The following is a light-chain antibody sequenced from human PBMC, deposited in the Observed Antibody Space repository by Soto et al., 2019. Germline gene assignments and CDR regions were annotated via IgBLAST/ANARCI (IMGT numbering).Light chain of an antibody. Sequence: DIQMTQSPSTLSASVGDRVTITCRASQSISSRLAWYQQKPGKAPKLLIYDASSLESGVPSRFSGSGSGTEFTLTISSLQPDDFATYYCQQYNSYSLDTFGQGTKLEIK. CDR2: DAS. CDR3: QQYNSYSLDT. CDR1: QSISSR. V-gene: IGKV1-5*01. J-gene: IGKJ2*01.